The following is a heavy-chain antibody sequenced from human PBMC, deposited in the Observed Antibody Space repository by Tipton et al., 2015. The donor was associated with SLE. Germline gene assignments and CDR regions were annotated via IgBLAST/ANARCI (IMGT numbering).Heavy chain of an antibody. V-gene: IGHV5-51*01. CDR2: YPGDSDT. J-gene: IGHJ4*02. D-gene: IGHD1-14*01. CDR3: ARHGTGY. CDR1: GYSFT. Sequence: QLVQSGAEVKKPGESLKISCKASGYSFTIYPGDSDTRYSPSFRGQVTISADKSISTAYLQWSSLKASDTAMYYCARHGTGYWGQGTLVTVSS.